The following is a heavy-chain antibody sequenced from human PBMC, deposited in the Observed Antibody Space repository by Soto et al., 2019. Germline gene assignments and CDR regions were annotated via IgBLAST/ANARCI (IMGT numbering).Heavy chain of an antibody. J-gene: IGHJ4*02. Sequence: AGGSLRLSCAASGFTFNNYAMNWVRQAPGKGLEWVAAISGTGGSTYYADSVKGRFTISRDNSKNTLYLQMNSLRVEDTAVYYCVKDRLGGNFDYWGQGTQVTVSS. V-gene: IGHV3-23*01. CDR1: GFTFNNYA. CDR2: ISGTGGST. CDR3: VKDRLGGNFDY.